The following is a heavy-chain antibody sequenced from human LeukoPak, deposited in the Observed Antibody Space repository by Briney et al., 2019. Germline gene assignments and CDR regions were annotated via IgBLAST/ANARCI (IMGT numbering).Heavy chain of an antibody. CDR2: ITRSSDTI. Sequence: GGSLRLSCVGSGFLFNTYDVNWVRQAPGKGLEWIAYITRSSDTIYYADSVKGRFTISRDNARNSLYLQMNSLRAEDTAVYFCARAGYGRFYFDCWGQGTLVTVSS. V-gene: IGHV3-48*01. D-gene: IGHD5-12*01. CDR1: GFLFNTYD. CDR3: ARAGYGRFYFDC. J-gene: IGHJ4*02.